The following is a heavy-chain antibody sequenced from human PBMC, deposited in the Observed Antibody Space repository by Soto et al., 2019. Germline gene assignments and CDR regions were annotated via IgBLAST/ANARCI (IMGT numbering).Heavy chain of an antibody. Sequence: QVQLVQSGAEVKKPGASVKVSCKASGYTFTSYGISWVRQAPGQGLEWMGWISAYNGNTNYAQKIQGRVTMTTDTSTRPAYMELRSLRSDDTAVYYCARAVDYYDSSGYYTHEYFQHWGQGTLVTVSS. D-gene: IGHD3-22*01. CDR1: GYTFTSYG. J-gene: IGHJ1*01. V-gene: IGHV1-18*01. CDR3: ARAVDYYDSSGYYTHEYFQH. CDR2: ISAYNGNT.